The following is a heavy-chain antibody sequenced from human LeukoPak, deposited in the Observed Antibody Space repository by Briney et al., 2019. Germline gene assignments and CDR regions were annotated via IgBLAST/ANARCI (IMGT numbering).Heavy chain of an antibody. Sequence: GGSLRLSCVASGFTFSSYEMNWVRQAPGEGLEWVSYISSGDSGDSTIYYADSVKGRFTISRDDAKKSLYLQMNSLRAEDTAVYYCARDHYYDSSGYSYGMDVWGQGTTVTVSS. CDR1: GFTFSSYE. J-gene: IGHJ6*02. CDR3: ARDHYYDSSGYSYGMDV. D-gene: IGHD3-22*01. V-gene: IGHV3-48*03. CDR2: ISSGDSGDSTI.